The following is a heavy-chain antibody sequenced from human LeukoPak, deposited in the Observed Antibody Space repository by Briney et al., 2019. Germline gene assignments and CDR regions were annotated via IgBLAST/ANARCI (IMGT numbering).Heavy chain of an antibody. CDR2: IKQDGSEK. D-gene: IGHD5-24*01. Sequence: PGGSLRLSCAASRFTFSNYWMSWVRQAPGKGLEWVANIKQDGSEKYYVDSVKGRFTISRDNAKNSLYLQMNSLRPEDTALYYCAKGMEGYNPSPLDYWGQGTLVTVSS. V-gene: IGHV3-7*03. J-gene: IGHJ4*02. CDR1: RFTFSNYW. CDR3: AKGMEGYNPSPLDY.